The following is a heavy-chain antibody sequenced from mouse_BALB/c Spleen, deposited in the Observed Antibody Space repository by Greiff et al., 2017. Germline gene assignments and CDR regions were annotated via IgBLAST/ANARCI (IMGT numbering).Heavy chain of an antibody. CDR2: IDPENGDT. CDR1: GFNIKDYY. CDR3: SEFITHY. Sequence: VQLQQSGAELVRSGASVKLSCTASGFNIKDYYMHWVKQRPEQGLEWIGWIDPENGDTEYAPKFQGKATMTADTSSNTAYLQLSSLTSEDTAVYYCSEFITHYWGQGTTLTVSS. J-gene: IGHJ2*01. V-gene: IGHV14-4*02. D-gene: IGHD1-2*01.